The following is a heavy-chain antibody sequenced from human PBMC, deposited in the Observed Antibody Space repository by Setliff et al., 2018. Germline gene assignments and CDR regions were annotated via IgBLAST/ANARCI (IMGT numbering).Heavy chain of an antibody. Sequence: PSETLSLTCTFSGVSMTNYYWCWIRRPPEKGLEWIGYIYTKGSINYNPSLRSRVTMSVDRSRNQFSLTLRSVTAADMAVYYCARGLNTESWTPLYWSPGTLVTVSS. V-gene: IGHV4-4*08. CDR3: ARGLNTESWTPLY. D-gene: IGHD2-15*01. CDR2: IYTKGSI. J-gene: IGHJ4*02. CDR1: GVSMTNYY.